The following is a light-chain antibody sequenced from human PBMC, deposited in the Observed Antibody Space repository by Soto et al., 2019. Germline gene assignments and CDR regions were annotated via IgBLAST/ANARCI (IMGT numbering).Light chain of an antibody. J-gene: IGKJ1*01. V-gene: IGKV4-1*01. CDR2: WAS. CDR3: QQYYLSQWT. CDR1: QSVLYSSNNKNY. Sequence: DIVMTQSPDSLAVSLGERATLNCKSSQSVLYSSNNKNYLAWYQQKPGQPPKLLIYWASTRESGVPDRFSGSGSGTDFTLTISSLQDADAEVYYCQQYYLSQWTLGQGTKVDIK.